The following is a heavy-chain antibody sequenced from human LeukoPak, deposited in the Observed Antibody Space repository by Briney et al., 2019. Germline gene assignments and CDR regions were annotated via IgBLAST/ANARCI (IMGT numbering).Heavy chain of an antibody. Sequence: GGSLRLSCAASGFTVSSNYMSWVRQAPGKGLEWVSVIYSGGSTYYADSVKGRFTISRDNSKNTLYLQMNSLRAEDTAVYYCAAYSSSGYYYLLTDYWGQGTLVTVSS. V-gene: IGHV3-53*01. D-gene: IGHD3-22*01. CDR1: GFTVSSNY. CDR3: AAYSSSGYYYLLTDY. J-gene: IGHJ4*02. CDR2: IYSGGST.